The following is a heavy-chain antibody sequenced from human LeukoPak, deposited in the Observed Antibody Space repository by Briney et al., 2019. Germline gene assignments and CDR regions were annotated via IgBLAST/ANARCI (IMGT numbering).Heavy chain of an antibody. V-gene: IGHV1-2*06. D-gene: IGHD6-13*01. CDR1: GNTFTGYY. Sequence: ASVKVSCKASGNTFTGYYIHWVRQAPGQGLEWMGRTNFNSGGTDYTQKFQGTVTMTRDTSTNTVYMEMTRLKSDDTAMFYCAREVGYSTRWYGRFDRWGQGTLVTVSS. CDR3: AREVGYSTRWYGRFDR. CDR2: TNFNSGGT. J-gene: IGHJ5*02.